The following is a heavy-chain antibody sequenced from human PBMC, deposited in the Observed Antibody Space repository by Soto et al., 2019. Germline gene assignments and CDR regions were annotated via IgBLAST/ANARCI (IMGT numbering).Heavy chain of an antibody. CDR1: GFTVSSNY. CDR2: IYSGGST. J-gene: IGHJ6*02. V-gene: IGHV3-53*01. Sequence: HPGGSLRLSCAASGFTVSSNYMSWVRQAPGKGLEWVSVIYSGGSTYYADSVKGRFTISRDNSKNTLYLQMNSLRAEDTAVYYCARGITDYDFWSGSALVSWGQGTTVTVSS. D-gene: IGHD3-3*01. CDR3: ARGITDYDFWSGSALVS.